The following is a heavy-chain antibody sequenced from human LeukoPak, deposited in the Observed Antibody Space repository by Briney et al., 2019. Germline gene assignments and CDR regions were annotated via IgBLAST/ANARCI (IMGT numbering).Heavy chain of an antibody. CDR3: STDGNY. J-gene: IGHJ4*02. CDR2: IKETTYGGTT. Sequence: GGSLRLSCLGSGFSFTTAWMSWVRQAPGKGLEWVGRIKETTYGGTTYYAAPVRGRFTISRDDSKNTLYLQMDNLRVEDTGVYFCSTDGNYWGQGTLVVVS. V-gene: IGHV3-15*01. D-gene: IGHD1-14*01. CDR1: GFSFTTAW.